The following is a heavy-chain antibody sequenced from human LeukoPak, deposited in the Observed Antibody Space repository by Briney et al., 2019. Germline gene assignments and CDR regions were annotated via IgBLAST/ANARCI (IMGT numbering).Heavy chain of an antibody. D-gene: IGHD2/OR15-2a*01. CDR1: GFTFSSYG. V-gene: IGHV3-33*01. J-gene: IGHJ5*02. CDR2: IWYDGSNK. Sequence: GGSLRLSCAASGFTFSSYGMHWVRQAPGKGLEWVAVIWYDGSNKYYADSVRGRFTISRDNSKNTLYLQMNSQRAEDTAVYYCARDRAGQRYFLYNWFDPRGQGAMVTVSS. CDR3: ARDRAGQRYFLYNWFDP.